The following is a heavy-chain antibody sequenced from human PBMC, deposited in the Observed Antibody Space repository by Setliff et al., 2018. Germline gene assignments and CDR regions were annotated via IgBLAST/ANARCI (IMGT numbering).Heavy chain of an antibody. CDR1: GGSISSHY. CDR2: IDISGTT. J-gene: IGHJ4*02. Sequence: SETLSLTCTASGGSISSHYWNWIRQPAGEGLEWIGRIDISGTTNYNPSLKSRVTMSLDSSKNQFSLSLNSVTAADTAVYYCVKNPLTMPRGFFEYWGRGTLVTVSS. V-gene: IGHV4-4*07. D-gene: IGHD3-3*01. CDR3: VKNPLTMPRGFFEY.